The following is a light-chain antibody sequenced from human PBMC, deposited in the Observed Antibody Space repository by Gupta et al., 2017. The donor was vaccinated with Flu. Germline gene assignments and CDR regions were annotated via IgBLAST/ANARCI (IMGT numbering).Light chain of an antibody. J-gene: IGLJ1*01. CDR3: SSHTVSDTFV. Sequence: QSALTQPPSASGSPGQSITISCTGTSSDIGAYKYVSWHQQHAGKAPKLIFYEVTKRPSGVPDRFSGSKSGNTASLTVSGLQAEDEGDYYCSSHTVSDTFVFGTGTAVTVL. CDR2: EVT. CDR1: SSDIGAYKY. V-gene: IGLV2-8*01.